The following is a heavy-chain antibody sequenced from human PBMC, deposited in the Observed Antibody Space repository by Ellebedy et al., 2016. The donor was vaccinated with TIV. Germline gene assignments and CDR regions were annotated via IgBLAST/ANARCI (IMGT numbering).Heavy chain of an antibody. CDR3: AREEGYARGMDV. J-gene: IGHJ6*02. D-gene: IGHD2-8*01. Sequence: SGPTLVKPTQTLTLTCTFSGFSLSTSGMRVSWIRQPPGKALEWLARIDWDDDKFYSTSLKTRLTISKDTSKNQVVLTMTNMDPVDTATYYCAREEGYARGMDVWGQGTTVTVSS. CDR2: IDWDDDK. V-gene: IGHV2-70*04. CDR1: GFSLSTSGMR.